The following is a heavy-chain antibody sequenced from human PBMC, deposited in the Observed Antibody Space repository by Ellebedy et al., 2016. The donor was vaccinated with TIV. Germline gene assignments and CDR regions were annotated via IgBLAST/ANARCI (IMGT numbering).Heavy chain of an antibody. CDR2: IYYSGST. J-gene: IGHJ2*01. D-gene: IGHD6-13*01. CDR1: GGSISSSSYS. Sequence: MPSETLSLTCTVSGGSISSSSYSWGWIRQPPGKGLEWIGTIYYSGSTYYNPSLKSRVTIAGATSKNQFSLKLSSVTAADTSVFYCARQRYGSSRQSYWYFDLWGRGALVTVSS. V-gene: IGHV4-39*01. CDR3: ARQRYGSSRQSYWYFDL.